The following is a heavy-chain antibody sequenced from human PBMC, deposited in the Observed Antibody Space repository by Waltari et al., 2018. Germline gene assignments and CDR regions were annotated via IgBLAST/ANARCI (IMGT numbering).Heavy chain of an antibody. Sequence: EVQLVESGGGLVQPGRSLRLSCTASGFTFSSYSMNWVRQAPGKGLEWVSYISSSSSTIYYADSVKGRFTISRDNAKNSLYLQMNSLRADDTAVYYCSGDPSSHFDYWGQGTLVTVSS. J-gene: IGHJ4*02. CDR1: GFTFSSYS. CDR3: SGDPSSHFDY. CDR2: ISSSSSTI. V-gene: IGHV3-48*01. D-gene: IGHD4-17*01.